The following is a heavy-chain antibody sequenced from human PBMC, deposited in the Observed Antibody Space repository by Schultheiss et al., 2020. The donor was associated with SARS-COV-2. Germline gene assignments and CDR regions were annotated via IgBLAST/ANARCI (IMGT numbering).Heavy chain of an antibody. CDR3: ARIRFGGYFDY. CDR1: GGSISSYY. Sequence: SQTLSLTCTVSGGSISSYYWSWIRQPPGKGLEWIGEINHSGSTKYNPSLKSRVTISVDTSKNQLSLKLSSVTAADTAVYYCARIRFGGYFDYWGQGTLVTVSS. V-gene: IGHV4-34*01. CDR2: INHSGST. J-gene: IGHJ4*02. D-gene: IGHD3-10*01.